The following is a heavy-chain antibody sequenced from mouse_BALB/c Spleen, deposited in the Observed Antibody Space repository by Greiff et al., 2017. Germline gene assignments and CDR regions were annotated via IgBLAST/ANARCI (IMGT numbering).Heavy chain of an antibody. J-gene: IGHJ4*01. CDR3: ARGKEGYYYGSSPYAMDY. Sequence: EVKLVESGGGLVKPGGSLKLSCAASGFTFSSYAMSWVRQTPEKRLEWVASISSGGSTYYPDSVKGRFTISRDNARNILYLQMSSLRSEDTAMYYCARGKEGYYYGSSPYAMDYWGQGTSVTVSS. CDR1: GFTFSSYA. D-gene: IGHD1-1*01. V-gene: IGHV5-6-5*01. CDR2: ISSGGST.